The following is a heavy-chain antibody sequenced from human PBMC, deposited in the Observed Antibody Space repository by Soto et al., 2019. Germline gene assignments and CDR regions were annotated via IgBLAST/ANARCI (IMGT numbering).Heavy chain of an antibody. CDR3: ARALRYFDWYYFDY. D-gene: IGHD3-9*01. V-gene: IGHV5-51*01. J-gene: IGHJ4*02. CDR1: GYMFSSYW. Sequence: PEESLKISCRGAGYMFSSYWICCGRQMPGKVLEWMGIIYPGDSDIKKSPSFQGHVTISADRSINTAYLQWSSLKASDTAMYYCARALRYFDWYYFDYWGQGTLVTVSS. CDR2: IYPGDSDI.